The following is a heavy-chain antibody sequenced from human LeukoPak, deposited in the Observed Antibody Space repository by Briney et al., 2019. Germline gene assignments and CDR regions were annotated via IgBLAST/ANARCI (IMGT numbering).Heavy chain of an antibody. J-gene: IGHJ4*02. CDR1: GFTFSSYA. D-gene: IGHD2-2*01. Sequence: GGSLRLSCTASGFTFSSYAMSWVRQAPGKGLEWVSAISGSGGSTYYADSVKGRFTISRDNSKNTLYLQMNSLSAEDTAVYYCAKDPAARPYYFDYWGQGTLVTVSS. V-gene: IGHV3-23*01. CDR3: AKDPAARPYYFDY. CDR2: ISGSGGST.